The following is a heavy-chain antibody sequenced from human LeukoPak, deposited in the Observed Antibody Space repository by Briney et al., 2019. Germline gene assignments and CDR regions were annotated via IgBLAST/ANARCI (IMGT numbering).Heavy chain of an antibody. CDR2: IIPIFGTA. D-gene: IGHD1-26*01. Sequence: SVKVSCKASGGTFSSYAISWVRQAPGQGLEWMGGIIPIFGTANYAQKFQGRVTITTDESTSAAYMELSSLRSEDTAVYYCARHYPMGEYYFDYWGQGTLVTVSS. J-gene: IGHJ4*02. CDR1: GGTFSSYA. CDR3: ARHYPMGEYYFDY. V-gene: IGHV1-69*05.